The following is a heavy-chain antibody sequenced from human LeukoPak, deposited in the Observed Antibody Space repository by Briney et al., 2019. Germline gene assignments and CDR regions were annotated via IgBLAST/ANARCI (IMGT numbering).Heavy chain of an antibody. J-gene: IGHJ5*02. D-gene: IGHD3-10*01. V-gene: IGHV3-11*03. CDR2: ISSSSSYT. CDR1: GFTFSDYY. Sequence: GGSLRLSCAASGFTFSDYYMSWIRQAPGKGLEWVSYISSSSSYTNYADSVKGRFTISRDNAKNSLYLQMNSLRAEDTAVYYCARSPVDYYYGSGSYFPWFDPWGQGTLVTVPS. CDR3: ARSPVDYYYGSGSYFPWFDP.